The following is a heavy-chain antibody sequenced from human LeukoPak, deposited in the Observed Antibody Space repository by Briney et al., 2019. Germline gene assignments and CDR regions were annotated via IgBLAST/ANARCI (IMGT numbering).Heavy chain of an antibody. D-gene: IGHD1-26*01. Sequence: PGGSLTLSCAASGIAVIGNYMSWVRQPPGKGLEWVSFISINTDTFYADSVRGRFTISRGSSKNTLFLQMNSLRDEDSAVYYCAIAQSWDELFDSWGQGTLVAVSS. J-gene: IGHJ4*02. CDR1: GIAVIGNY. CDR2: ISINTDT. V-gene: IGHV3-53*01. CDR3: AIAQSWDELFDS.